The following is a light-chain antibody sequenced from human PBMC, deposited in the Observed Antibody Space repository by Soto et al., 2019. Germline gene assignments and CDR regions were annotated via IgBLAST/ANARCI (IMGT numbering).Light chain of an antibody. J-gene: IGKJ2*01. CDR2: DVA. CDR1: QSGSTNS. Sequence: EIVLTQSPGTLSLSPGERATLSCRASQSGSTNSLAWYQQRPGQAPRLLIYDVATRATGIPDRFSGSGSGTDSTLTISRLEPEDFAVYYCQCFDNSPLYTFGQGTKLEIK. CDR3: QCFDNSPLYT. V-gene: IGKV3-20*01.